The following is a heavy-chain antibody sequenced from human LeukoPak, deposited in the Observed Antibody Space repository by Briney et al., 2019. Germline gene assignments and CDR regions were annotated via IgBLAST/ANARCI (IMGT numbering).Heavy chain of an antibody. D-gene: IGHD1-26*01. CDR2: ISAYNGNT. V-gene: IGHV1-18*01. CDR1: GYTCTSYG. J-gene: IGHJ6*03. Sequence: ASVKVSCKASGYTCTSYGISWVRQAPGQGLEWMGWISAYNGNTNYAQKLQGRVTMTTDTSTSTAYMELRSLRSDDTAVYYCARDRVVGATKSYYYYMDVWGKGTTVTVSS. CDR3: ARDRVVGATKSYYYYMDV.